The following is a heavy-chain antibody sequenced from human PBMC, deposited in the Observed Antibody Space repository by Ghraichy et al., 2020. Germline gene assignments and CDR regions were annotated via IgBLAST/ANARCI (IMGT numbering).Heavy chain of an antibody. CDR2: INPSGGST. D-gene: IGHD2-2*01. V-gene: IGHV1-46*01. J-gene: IGHJ3*02. CDR3: ARRNIVVVPAAMRDDAFDI. CDR1: GYTFTSYY. Sequence: ASVKVSCKASGYTFTSYYMHWVRQAPGQGLEWMGIINPSGGSTSYAQKFQGRVTMTRDTSTSTVYMELSSLRSEDTAVYYCARRNIVVVPAAMRDDAFDIWGQGTMVTVSS.